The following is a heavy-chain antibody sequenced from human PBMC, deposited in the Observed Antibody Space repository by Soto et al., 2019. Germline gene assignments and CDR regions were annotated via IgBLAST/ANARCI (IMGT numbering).Heavy chain of an antibody. Sequence: QVQLVQSGAEVKKPGSSVKVSCKASGGTFSSYAISWVRQAPGQGLEWMGGIIPIFGTANYAQKFQGRVTITADESTRTAYMELSSLRSEDTAVYYSARVNYDFWSGPSKYYYYYGMDVWGQGTTVTVSS. D-gene: IGHD3-3*01. CDR2: IIPIFGTA. CDR3: ARVNYDFWSGPSKYYYYYGMDV. V-gene: IGHV1-69*01. J-gene: IGHJ6*02. CDR1: GGTFSSYA.